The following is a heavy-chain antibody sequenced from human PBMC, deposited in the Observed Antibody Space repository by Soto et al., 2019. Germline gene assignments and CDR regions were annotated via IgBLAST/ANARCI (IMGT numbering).Heavy chain of an antibody. CDR2: ISGSGGST. D-gene: IGHD1-26*01. CDR3: AKGRWEGYGMDV. CDR1: GFTFSSYA. Sequence: EVQLLESGGGLVQPGGSLRLSCAASGFTFSSYAMSWVRQAPGKGLEWVSTISGSGGSTYYADSVKGRFTISRDNSKNTLYLQMNSLRDEDTAVYYCAKGRWEGYGMDVWGQGTTVTVSS. J-gene: IGHJ6*02. V-gene: IGHV3-23*01.